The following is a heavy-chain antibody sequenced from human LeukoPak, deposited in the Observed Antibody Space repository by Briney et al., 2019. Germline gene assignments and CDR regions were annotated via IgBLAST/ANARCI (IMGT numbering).Heavy chain of an antibody. D-gene: IGHD4-17*01. CDR1: GISFSSNW. J-gene: IGHJ4*02. Sequence: PGGSLRLTCAASGISFSSNWMSWVRQAPGKGLQWVANIKQDGTERFYLDSVKGRFTITRDNAKNSLYLQMNSLRAEDTAVYYCARVIGSYGDSAYWGQGTLVTVSS. CDR3: ARVIGSYGDSAY. V-gene: IGHV3-7*01. CDR2: IKQDGTER.